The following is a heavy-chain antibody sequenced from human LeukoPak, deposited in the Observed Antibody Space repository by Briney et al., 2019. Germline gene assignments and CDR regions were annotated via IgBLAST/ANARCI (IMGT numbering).Heavy chain of an antibody. CDR1: GFTFSGSA. CDR2: IKSKSNSYAT. Sequence: TGGSLRLSCAASGFTFSGSAMHWVRQASGKGLEWVGRIKSKSNSYATAYAASVKGRFTISRDDSKNTAYLQMNSLRAEDTAVYYCARVLRYCSGGNCYSGGLGYMDVWGKGTTVTISS. D-gene: IGHD2-15*01. CDR3: ARVLRYCSGGNCYSGGLGYMDV. V-gene: IGHV3-73*01. J-gene: IGHJ6*03.